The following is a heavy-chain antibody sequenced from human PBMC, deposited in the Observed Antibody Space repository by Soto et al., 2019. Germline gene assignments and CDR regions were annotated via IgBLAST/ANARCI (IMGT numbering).Heavy chain of an antibody. CDR1: GFTFSDYY. D-gene: IGHD2-15*01. J-gene: IGHJ6*03. CDR3: ARGQPRTPYCYYYMDV. Sequence: QVQLVESGGGLVKPGGSLRLSCVASGFTFSDYYMSWIRQAPGQGLEWVSYISSSGATIYYADAVKGRFTISRDNAKNSLYLQMNGLRDEDTAVYYCARGQPRTPYCYYYMDVWGNGTTVTVSS. CDR2: ISSSGATI. V-gene: IGHV3-11*01.